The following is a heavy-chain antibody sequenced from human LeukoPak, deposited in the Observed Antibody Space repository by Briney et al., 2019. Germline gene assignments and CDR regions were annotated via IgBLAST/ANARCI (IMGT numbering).Heavy chain of an antibody. J-gene: IGHJ4*02. CDR1: GFTFSSYA. V-gene: IGHV3-30-3*01. Sequence: GGSLRLSCAASGFTFSSYAMRWVRQAPGKGLEWVAVISYDGSNKYYADSVKGRFTISRDNSKNTLYLQMNSLRAEDTAVYYCARTDYSNYFDYWGQGTLVTVSS. CDR2: ISYDGSNK. CDR3: ARTDYSNYFDY. D-gene: IGHD4-11*01.